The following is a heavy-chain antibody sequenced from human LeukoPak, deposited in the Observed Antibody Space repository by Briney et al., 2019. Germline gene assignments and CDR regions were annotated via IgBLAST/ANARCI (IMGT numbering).Heavy chain of an antibody. V-gene: IGHV1-18*04. J-gene: IGHJ4*02. CDR1: GYTFTGYY. CDR3: ARASGGWRRDELLGY. D-gene: IGHD2-21*01. CDR2: ISAYNGNT. Sequence: RWASVKVSCKASGYTFTGYYLHWVRQAPGQGLEWMGWISAYNGNTKYGQRLQGRVTMTTDTSTSTAYMELRSLRSDDTAVYYCARASGGWRRDELLGYWGQGTLVTVSS.